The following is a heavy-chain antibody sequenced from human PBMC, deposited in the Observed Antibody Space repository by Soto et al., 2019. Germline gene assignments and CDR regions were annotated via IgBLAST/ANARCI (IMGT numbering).Heavy chain of an antibody. V-gene: IGHV4-59*01. J-gene: IGHJ6*02. CDR1: GGSISSYY. CDR2: IYYSGYT. D-gene: IGHD6-13*01. Sequence: SQTLSLTCTVAGGSISSYYWSWIRQTPGKGLEWIGYIYYSGYTKYKPSLKSRVTISVDMSKKQLSLKLSSATATDTAVYYCARTSKQQLSGYYFYGMDVWGQGTTVTVSS. CDR3: ARTSKQQLSGYYFYGMDV.